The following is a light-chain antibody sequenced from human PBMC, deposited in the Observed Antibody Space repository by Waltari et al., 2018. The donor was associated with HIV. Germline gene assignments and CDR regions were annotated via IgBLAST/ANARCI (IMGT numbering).Light chain of an antibody. CDR3: ATWDSSLNLER. CDR2: ENN. Sequence: QSVLTQPPSVSAASGQKITISCHGNSSNIAKNYVYWYQHLPGTAPKLLIYENNRRPSRISNRFSGAKSATSATLGITGLQTEDEGDYYCATWDSSLNLERFGGGTKLTVL. V-gene: IGLV1-51*02. CDR1: SSNIAKNY. J-gene: IGLJ3*02.